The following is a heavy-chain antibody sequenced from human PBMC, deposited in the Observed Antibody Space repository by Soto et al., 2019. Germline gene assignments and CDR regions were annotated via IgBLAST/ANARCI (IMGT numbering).Heavy chain of an antibody. CDR3: ARLGHPGH. J-gene: IGHJ4*02. CDR2: VIPILGTA. Sequence: QVQLAQSGAEVKKPGSSVKVSCTASGGSLRNSVISWVRQAPAQRLEWMGGVIPILGTANYAQKFQGRVTMTADEATSTAYMDLSSLSPDDTAVYYCARLGHPGHWGPGTLVIVSS. CDR1: GGSLRNSV. V-gene: IGHV1-69*01. D-gene: IGHD3-10*01.